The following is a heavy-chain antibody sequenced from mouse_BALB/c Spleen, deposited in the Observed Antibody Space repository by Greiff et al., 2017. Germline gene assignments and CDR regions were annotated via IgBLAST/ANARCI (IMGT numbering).Heavy chain of an antibody. CDR3: ARGGLRRAWFAY. CDR1: GYTFTNHH. V-gene: IGHV1S45*01. Sequence: EVKLMESGAELVRPGASVKISCKAFGYTFTNHHINWVKQRPGQGLDWIGYINPYNDYTSYNQKFKGKATLTVDKSSSTAYMELSSLTSEDSAVYYCARGGLRRAWFAYWGQGTTLTVSS. D-gene: IGHD2-2*01. J-gene: IGHJ2*01. CDR2: INPYNDYT.